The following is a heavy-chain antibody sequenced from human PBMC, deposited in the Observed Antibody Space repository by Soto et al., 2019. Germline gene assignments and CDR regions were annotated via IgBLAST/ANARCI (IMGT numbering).Heavy chain of an antibody. V-gene: IGHV1-18*04. CDR3: ARDVALPDFWSGYPLGYYYYGMDV. Sequence: ASVKVSCKASGYTFTSYGISWVRQAPGQGREWMGWISAYNGNTNYAQKLQGRVTMTTDTSTSTAYMELRSLRSDDTAVYYCARDVALPDFWSGYPLGYYYYGMDVWGQGTTVTVSS. D-gene: IGHD3-3*01. CDR1: GYTFTSYG. J-gene: IGHJ6*02. CDR2: ISAYNGNT.